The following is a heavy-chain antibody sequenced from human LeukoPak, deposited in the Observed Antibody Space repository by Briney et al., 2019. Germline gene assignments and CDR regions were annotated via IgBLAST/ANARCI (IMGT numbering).Heavy chain of an antibody. V-gene: IGHV4-30-4*08. CDR1: GGSISSGDYY. CDR2: IYYSGST. Sequence: PSETLSLTCTVSGGSISSGDYYWSWIRQPPGKGLEWIGYIYYSGSTYYNPSLKSRVTISVDTSKNQFSLKLSSVTAADTAVYYCARGLRYCSSTSCAAYFDYWGQGTLVTVSS. CDR3: ARGLRYCSSTSCAAYFDY. D-gene: IGHD2-2*01. J-gene: IGHJ4*02.